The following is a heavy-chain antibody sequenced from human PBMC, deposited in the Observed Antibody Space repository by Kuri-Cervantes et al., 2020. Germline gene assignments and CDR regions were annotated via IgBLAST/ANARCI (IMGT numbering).Heavy chain of an antibody. CDR3: ARGWHYCTNGVCYNYYYYYMDV. J-gene: IGHJ6*03. CDR1: GFTFSSYG. Sequence: GESLKISCAASGFTFSSYGMHWVRQAPGKGLEWVAFIRYDGNRKYYADSVKGRFTISRDNSKNTLYLQMNSLRAEDTAVYYCARGWHYCTNGVCYNYYYYYMDVWGKGTTVTVSS. CDR2: IRYDGNRK. D-gene: IGHD2-8*01. V-gene: IGHV3-30*02.